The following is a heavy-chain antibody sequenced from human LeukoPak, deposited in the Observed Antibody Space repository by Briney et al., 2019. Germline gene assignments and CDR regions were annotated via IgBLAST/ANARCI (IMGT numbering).Heavy chain of an antibody. CDR1: GYSFTSYD. CDR3: AGGRGYDRTGYVYYFDF. D-gene: IGHD3-22*01. CDR2: MNPNSGNT. J-gene: IGHJ4*02. Sequence: ASVTVSCKASGYSFTSYDINWVRQAPGQGFEWVGWMNPNSGNTGHAQEFQGRVTMTRDTSMSTAYMELSSLRYEDTAVYYCAGGRGYDRTGYVYYFDFWGQGTLVTVSS. V-gene: IGHV1-8*01.